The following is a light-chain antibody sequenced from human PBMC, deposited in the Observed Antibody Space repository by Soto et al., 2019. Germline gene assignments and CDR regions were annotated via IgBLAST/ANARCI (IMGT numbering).Light chain of an antibody. CDR3: SSYTTSNTRQIV. J-gene: IGLJ1*01. CDR1: SSDVGRCNY. Sequence: QSALTQPASVSGSPGQSITISCTGTSSDVGRCNYVSWYQQHPGKAPKFMIYDVSNRPSGVSNRFSGSKSVNTASLTISGLQAEDEADYYCSSYTTSNTRQIVFGTGTKLTVL. CDR2: DVS. V-gene: IGLV2-14*01.